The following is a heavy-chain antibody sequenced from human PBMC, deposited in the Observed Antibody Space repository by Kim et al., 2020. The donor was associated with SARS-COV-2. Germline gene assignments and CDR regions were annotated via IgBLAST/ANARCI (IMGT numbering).Heavy chain of an antibody. CDR1: GYTLTELS. J-gene: IGHJ5*02. CDR3: ATSPSIAVASWFDP. D-gene: IGHD6-13*01. CDR2: FDPEDGET. V-gene: IGHV1-24*01. Sequence: ASVKVSCKVSGYTLTELSMHWVRQAPGKGLEWMGGFDPEDGETIYAQKFQGRVTMTEDTSTDTAYMELSSLRSEDTAMYYCATSPSIAVASWFDPWGQGTLVTVSS.